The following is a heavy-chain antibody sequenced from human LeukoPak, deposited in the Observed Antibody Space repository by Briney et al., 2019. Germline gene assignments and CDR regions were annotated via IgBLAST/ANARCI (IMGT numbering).Heavy chain of an antibody. J-gene: IGHJ4*02. D-gene: IGHD3-22*01. V-gene: IGHV3-20*04. CDR1: GFTFDDYG. Sequence: GGSQRLSCAASGFTFDDYGMSWVRQAPGKGLEWVSGINWNGGSTGYADSVKGGFTISSDDAKNSVYLQRNSLRAEDTALYYCARAKGSSGYQGFDYWGQGTLVTVSS. CDR2: INWNGGST. CDR3: ARAKGSSGYQGFDY.